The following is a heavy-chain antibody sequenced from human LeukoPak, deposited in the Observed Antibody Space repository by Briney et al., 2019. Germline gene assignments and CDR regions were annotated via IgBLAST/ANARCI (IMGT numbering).Heavy chain of an antibody. Sequence: GGSLRLSCAASGFTSSSYSMNWVRQAPGKGLEWVPYISSGSSTIYYADSVKGRFTISRDNAKNSLCLQMNSLRDEDTAVYYCARENIVVVTAIRDAFDIWGQGTMVTVSS. V-gene: IGHV3-48*02. CDR2: ISSGSSTI. D-gene: IGHD2-21*02. J-gene: IGHJ3*02. CDR3: ARENIVVVTAIRDAFDI. CDR1: GFTSSSYS.